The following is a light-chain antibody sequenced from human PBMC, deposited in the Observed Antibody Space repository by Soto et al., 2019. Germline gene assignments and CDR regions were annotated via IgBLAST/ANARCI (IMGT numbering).Light chain of an antibody. CDR2: GAS. Sequence: DIQLTQSPSFLSASVGDRVTITCRASQGISSYLAWYQQEPGKAHKLLIYGASTLQSGVQSRFSGSGSETEFTLTIRSLQPEDFATYYCKQLNSYPITFGQGTRLEIK. CDR3: KQLNSYPIT. CDR1: QGISSY. J-gene: IGKJ5*01. V-gene: IGKV1-9*01.